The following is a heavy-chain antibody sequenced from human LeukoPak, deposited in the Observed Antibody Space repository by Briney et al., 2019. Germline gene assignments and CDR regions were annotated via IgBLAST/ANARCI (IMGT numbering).Heavy chain of an antibody. CDR2: MKGDGSHI. Sequence: GGTLRLSCAASGFTFSSHGMSWVRQAPGRGLQWVASMKGDGSHIYYVDSVKGRFTISRDNARNSLYLQMNSLRAEDTAVYYCARLFGGVTTFDYWGQGALVTVSS. V-gene: IGHV3-7*01. CDR1: GFTFSSHG. CDR3: ARLFGGVTTFDY. D-gene: IGHD2-8*02. J-gene: IGHJ4*02.